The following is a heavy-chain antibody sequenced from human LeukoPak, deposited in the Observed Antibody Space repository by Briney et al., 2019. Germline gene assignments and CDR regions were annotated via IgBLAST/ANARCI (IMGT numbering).Heavy chain of an antibody. CDR2: INPNGGGT. CDR3: ARDIVLMVYASWFDP. J-gene: IGHJ5*02. CDR1: GYTLTGYY. Sequence: ASVKVSCKASGYTLTGYYMHWVRQAPGQGLEWMGWINPNGGGTNYAQKFQGRVTMTRDTSISTAYMELSRLRSDDTAVYYCARDIVLMVYASWFDPWGQGTLVTVSS. V-gene: IGHV1-2*02. D-gene: IGHD2-8*01.